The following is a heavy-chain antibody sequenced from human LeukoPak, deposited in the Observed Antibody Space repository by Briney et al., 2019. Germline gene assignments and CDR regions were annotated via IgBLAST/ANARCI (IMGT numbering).Heavy chain of an antibody. Sequence: SETLSLTCTVSGNSFGDYYWSWIRQPAGKGLEWIGRIYTSGSTTYNPSLKSRVTLSVDTSKSQFSLNLMSVTAADTAVYYCTRDTGTTGEVKFDPWGQGTLVTVSS. V-gene: IGHV4-4*07. CDR2: IYTSGST. J-gene: IGHJ5*02. CDR1: GNSFGDYY. D-gene: IGHD4-17*01. CDR3: TRDTGTTGEVKFDP.